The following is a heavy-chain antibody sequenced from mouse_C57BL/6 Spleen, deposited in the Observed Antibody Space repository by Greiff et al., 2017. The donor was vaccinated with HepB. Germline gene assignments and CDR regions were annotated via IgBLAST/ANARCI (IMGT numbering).Heavy chain of an antibody. CDR1: GYTFTSYW. J-gene: IGHJ3*01. V-gene: IGHV1-64*01. CDR2: IHPNSGST. D-gene: IGHD1-1*01. Sequence: VQLQQSGAELVKPGASVKLSCKASGYTFTSYWMHWVKQRPGQGLEWIGMIHPNSGSTNYNEKFKSKATLTVDKSSSTAYMQLSSQTSEDSAVDYCARCEVTTVDWGQGTLVTVSA. CDR3: ARCEVTTVD.